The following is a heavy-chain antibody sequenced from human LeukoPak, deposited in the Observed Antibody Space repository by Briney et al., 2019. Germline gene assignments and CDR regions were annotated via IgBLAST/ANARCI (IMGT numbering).Heavy chain of an antibody. D-gene: IGHD3-10*01. CDR3: ARGRRYYGSGSYLPNWFDP. V-gene: IGHV4-30-2*01. Sequence: SETLSLTCAVSGGSISSGGYSWSWIRQPPGKGLEWIGYIYHSGSTYYNPSLKSRVTISVDRSKNQFSLKLSSVTAADTAVYYCARGRRYYGSGSYLPNWFDPWGQGTLVTVSS. J-gene: IGHJ5*02. CDR2: IYHSGST. CDR1: GGSISSGGYS.